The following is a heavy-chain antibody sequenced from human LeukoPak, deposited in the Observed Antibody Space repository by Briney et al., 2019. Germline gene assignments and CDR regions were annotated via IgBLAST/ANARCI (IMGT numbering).Heavy chain of an antibody. V-gene: IGHV3-23*01. CDR2: ISGSGGST. Sequence: GGSLRLSCAASGFTFSSYAMIWVRQTPGKGLEWVSTISGSGGSTYYADSVKGRFTISSDDSKNTLYLQMNSLRAEDTALYYCAKDRYPGYYDYWGQGTLVTVSS. CDR1: GFTFSSYA. J-gene: IGHJ4*02. CDR3: AKDRYPGYYDY. D-gene: IGHD2/OR15-2a*01.